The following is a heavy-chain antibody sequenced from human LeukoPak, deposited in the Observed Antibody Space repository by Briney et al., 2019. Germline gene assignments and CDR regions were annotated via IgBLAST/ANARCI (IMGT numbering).Heavy chain of an antibody. CDR2: IYYSGGT. CDR1: GGSISSSSYY. CDR3: ARQAPSWFDP. Sequence: SETLSLTCTVSGGSISSSSYYWGWIRQPPGKGLEWIGSIYYSGGTYYNPSLKSRVTISVDTSKNQFSLKLSSVTAADTAVYYCARQAPSWFDPWGQGTLVTVSS. V-gene: IGHV4-39*01. J-gene: IGHJ5*02.